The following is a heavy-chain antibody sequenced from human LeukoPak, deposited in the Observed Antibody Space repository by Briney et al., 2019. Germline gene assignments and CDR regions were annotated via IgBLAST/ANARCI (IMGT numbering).Heavy chain of an antibody. CDR1: GFTVSSNY. CDR3: ARVTYYYDSSGYYLDAFDI. D-gene: IGHD3-22*01. CDR2: IYSGGST. J-gene: IGHJ3*02. Sequence: GSLRLSCAASGFTVSSNYMSWVRQAPGKGLEWVSVIYSGGSTYYADSVKGRFSISRDNSKNTLYIQMNSLRAEDTAVYYCARVTYYYDSSGYYLDAFDIWGQGTMVTVSS. V-gene: IGHV3-53*01.